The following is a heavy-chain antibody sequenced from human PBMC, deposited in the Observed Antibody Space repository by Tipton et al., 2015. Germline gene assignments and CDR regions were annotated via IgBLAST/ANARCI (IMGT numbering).Heavy chain of an antibody. CDR1: GASVSSDSHF. CDR3: ARGLIVPGSSNYYYSGLDV. D-gene: IGHD2-15*01. V-gene: IGHV4-61*01. Sequence: TLSLTCTVSGASVSSDSHFWIWVRRPPGKTLEWIGYVHYSGNTNYNPSLRSRLTISVDMSKNQFSLKLDSVTAADTAIYYCARGLIVPGSSNYYYSGLDVWGQGTTVTVSS. J-gene: IGHJ6*02. CDR2: VHYSGNT.